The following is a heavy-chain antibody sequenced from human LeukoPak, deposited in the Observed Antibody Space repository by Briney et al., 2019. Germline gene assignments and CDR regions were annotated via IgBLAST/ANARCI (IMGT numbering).Heavy chain of an antibody. CDR1: GFTFDDYA. V-gene: IGHV3-9*01. J-gene: IGHJ4*02. Sequence: SGGPLRLSCAASGFTFDDYAMHWVRQAPGKGLEWVSGISWNSGSIGYADSVKGRFTISRDNAKNSLYLQMNSLRAEDTALYYCAVNSIGYYYSYDYWGQGTLVTVSS. CDR3: AVNSIGYYYSYDY. CDR2: ISWNSGSI. D-gene: IGHD3-22*01.